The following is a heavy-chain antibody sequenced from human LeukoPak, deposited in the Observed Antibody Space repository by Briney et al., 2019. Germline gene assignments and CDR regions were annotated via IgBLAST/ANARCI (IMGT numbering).Heavy chain of an antibody. CDR3: ARGVLVGVVITAYYYYGMDV. J-gene: IGHJ6*02. Sequence: PSETLSLTCAVYGGSFSGYYWSWIRQPPGKGLEWIGEINHSGSTNYNPSLKSRVTISVDTSKNQFSLKLSSVTAADTAVYYCARGVLVGVVITAYYYYGMDVWGQGTTVTVSS. CDR1: GGSFSGYY. D-gene: IGHD3-3*01. CDR2: INHSGST. V-gene: IGHV4-34*01.